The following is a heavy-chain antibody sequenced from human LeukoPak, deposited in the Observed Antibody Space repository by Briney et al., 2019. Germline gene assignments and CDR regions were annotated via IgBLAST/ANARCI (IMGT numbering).Heavy chain of an antibody. CDR3: TARSLKVAYCTYYCGMDV. D-gene: IGHD1-26*01. CDR1: GLSFSNAW. J-gene: IGHJ6*02. V-gene: IGHV3-15*07. CDR2: IRTKTDGGTA. Sequence: GGSLRLSCAASGLSFSNAWMNWVRQAPGKGLEWVGRIRTKTDGGTADYAAPVQGRVTISRDDSKTTLYLEMNNLKIGDTAVYYCTARSLKVAYCTYYCGMDVWGQGTTVTVSS.